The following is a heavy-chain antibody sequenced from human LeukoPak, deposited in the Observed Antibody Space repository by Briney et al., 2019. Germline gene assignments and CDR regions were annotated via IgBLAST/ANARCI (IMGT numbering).Heavy chain of an antibody. J-gene: IGHJ6*02. Sequence: SVKVSCKASGGTFSSYAISWVRQAPGQGLEWMGGIIPIFGTANYAQKFQGRVTITADESTSTAYMELSSLRSEDTAVYYCARTLVVVPAAIRAYYYYYGMDVWGQGTTVTVSS. V-gene: IGHV1-69*13. CDR1: GGTFSSYA. CDR2: IIPIFGTA. CDR3: ARTLVVVPAAIRAYYYYYGMDV. D-gene: IGHD2-2*02.